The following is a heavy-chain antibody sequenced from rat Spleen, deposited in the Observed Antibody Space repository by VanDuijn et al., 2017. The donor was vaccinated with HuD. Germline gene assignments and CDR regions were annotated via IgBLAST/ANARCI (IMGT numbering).Heavy chain of an antibody. Sequence: EVQLVESGGGLVQPGRSLKLSCAASGFTFSNYDMAWVRQAPTKGLEWVASISSGGGGTYYRDSVKGRFSISRDDAKSTLYLQMDSLRSEDTATYYCARRGNSVFWNFDFWGPGTMVSVSS. V-gene: IGHV5S23*01. J-gene: IGHJ1*01. CDR1: GFTFSNYD. CDR3: ARRGNSVFWNFDF. D-gene: IGHD4-4*01. CDR2: ISSGGGGT.